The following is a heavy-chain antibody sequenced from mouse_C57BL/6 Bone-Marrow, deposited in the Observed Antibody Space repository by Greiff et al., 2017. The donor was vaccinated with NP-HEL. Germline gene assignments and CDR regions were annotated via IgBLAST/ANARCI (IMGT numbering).Heavy chain of an antibody. CDR1: GFTFSDYY. CDR2: ITYDGSST. D-gene: IGHD2-4*01. CDR3: AREGGLRRRTYAMDY. V-gene: IGHV5-16*01. J-gene: IGHJ4*01. Sequence: EVQLVESEGGLVQPGSSMKLSCTASGFTFSDYYMAWVRQVPEKGLEWVANITYDGSSTYYLDSLKSRFIISRDNAKNILYLQMRSLKSEDTATYYCAREGGLRRRTYAMDYWGQGTSVTVSS.